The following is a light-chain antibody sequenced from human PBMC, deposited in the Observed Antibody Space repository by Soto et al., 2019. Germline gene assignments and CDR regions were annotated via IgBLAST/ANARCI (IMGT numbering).Light chain of an antibody. CDR1: QSVSSK. J-gene: IGKJ1*01. Sequence: EIVMTQSPATLSVSPGESATLSCRASQSVSSKIAWYQQKPGQAPRLLISGASTRATGFPARFSGSGSGTEFTLTISSLQPDDFATYYCHQYNYYRPTFGQGTKVDIK. CDR3: HQYNYYRPT. CDR2: GAS. V-gene: IGKV3-15*01.